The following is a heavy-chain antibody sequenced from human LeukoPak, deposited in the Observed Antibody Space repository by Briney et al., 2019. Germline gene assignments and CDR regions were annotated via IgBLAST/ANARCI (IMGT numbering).Heavy chain of an antibody. CDR1: GFTFKNYG. CDR2: IQPNGNDK. J-gene: IGHJ4*02. V-gene: IGHV3-30*02. Sequence: GGSLGLSCAASGFTFKNYGMHWVRQAPGKGLEWVALIQPNGNDKYYGDSVKGRFTVSRDNSKNTLYLQLNSLRAEDTALYYCAKRDGETEFDYWSQGTLVTVSS. CDR3: AKRDGETEFDY. D-gene: IGHD5-24*01.